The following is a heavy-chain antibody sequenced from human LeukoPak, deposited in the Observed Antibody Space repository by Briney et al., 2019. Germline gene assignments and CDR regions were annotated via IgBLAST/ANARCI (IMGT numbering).Heavy chain of an antibody. CDR3: ARELWVNSYGADY. V-gene: IGHV1-24*01. CDR1: GYTLTELS. Sequence: ASVKVSCKVSGYTLTELSMHWVRQAPGKGLEWMGGFDPEDGETIYAQKFQGRVTMTTDTSTSTAYMELRSLRSDDTAVYYCARELWVNSYGADYWGQGTLVTVSS. J-gene: IGHJ4*02. D-gene: IGHD4/OR15-4a*01. CDR2: FDPEDGET.